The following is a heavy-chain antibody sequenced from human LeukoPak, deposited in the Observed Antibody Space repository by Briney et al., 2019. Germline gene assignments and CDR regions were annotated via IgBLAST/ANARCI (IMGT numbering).Heavy chain of an antibody. CDR3: ARGPYDYVWGSYRPFDY. V-gene: IGHV3-23*01. D-gene: IGHD3-16*02. CDR2: IGGSNGIT. J-gene: IGHJ4*02. Sequence: GGSLRLSCAASRFTFNSYAMSWVRQAPGKGLEWVSVIGGSNGITFYVGSVKGRFTISRDNSKDTLYLQMNSLRAEDTAVYYCARGPYDYVWGSYRPFDYWGQGTLVTVSS. CDR1: RFTFNSYA.